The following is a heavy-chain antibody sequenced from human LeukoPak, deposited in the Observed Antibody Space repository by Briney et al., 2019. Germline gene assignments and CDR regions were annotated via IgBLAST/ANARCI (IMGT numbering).Heavy chain of an antibody. CDR3: AKDRYYYDSSGYHNWFDP. J-gene: IGHJ5*02. D-gene: IGHD3-22*01. CDR2: ISGSGGST. Sequence: GGSLRLSCAASGFTFSSYAMSWVRQAPGKGLEWASAISGSGGSTYYADSVKGRFTISRDNSKNTLYLQMNSLRAEDTAVYYCAKDRYYYDSSGYHNWFDPWGQGTLVTVSS. V-gene: IGHV3-23*01. CDR1: GFTFSSYA.